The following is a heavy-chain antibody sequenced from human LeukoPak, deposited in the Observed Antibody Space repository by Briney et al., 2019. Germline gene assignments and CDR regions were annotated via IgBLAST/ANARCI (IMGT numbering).Heavy chain of an antibody. V-gene: IGHV6-1*01. J-gene: IGHJ5*02. Sequence: SQTLSLTCAISGDSVSSNSAAWNWIRQSPSRGLEWLGRTYYRSKWYNGYAVSVKSRITINPDTSKNQFSLQLNSVTAEDTAVYYCASSGAAQNWFDPWGQGTLVTVSS. CDR2: TYYRSKWYN. D-gene: IGHD6-13*01. CDR3: ASSGAAQNWFDP. CDR1: GDSVSSNSAA.